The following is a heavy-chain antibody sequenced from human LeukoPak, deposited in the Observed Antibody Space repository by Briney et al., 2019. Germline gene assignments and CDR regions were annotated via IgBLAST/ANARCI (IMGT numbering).Heavy chain of an antibody. J-gene: IGHJ4*02. D-gene: IGHD6-13*01. CDR3: AKRESSSSWYNYFDY. V-gene: IGHV3-23*01. CDR2: ISPSADST. CDR1: GFTFSNYA. Sequence: PGGSMRLSCAASGFTFSNYAMSWVRQAPGKGLEWVSAISPSADSTSYADSVKGRFAISRDNSKNTLYLQMDSLRAEDTAVYYCAKRESSSSWYNYFDYWGQGTLVTVSS.